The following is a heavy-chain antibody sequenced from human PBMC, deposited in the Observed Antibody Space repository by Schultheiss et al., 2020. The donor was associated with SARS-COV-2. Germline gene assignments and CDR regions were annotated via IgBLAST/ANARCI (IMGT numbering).Heavy chain of an antibody. D-gene: IGHD4-17*01. Sequence: SETLSLTCTVSGGSISSGDYYWSWIRQPPGKGLEWIGYIYYSGSTNYNPSLKSRVTISVDTSKNQFSLKLSSVTAADTAVYYCARDDYGENWFDPWGQGTLVTVSS. CDR3: ARDDYGENWFDP. V-gene: IGHV4-30-4*01. CDR2: IYYSGST. CDR1: GGSISSGDYY. J-gene: IGHJ5*02.